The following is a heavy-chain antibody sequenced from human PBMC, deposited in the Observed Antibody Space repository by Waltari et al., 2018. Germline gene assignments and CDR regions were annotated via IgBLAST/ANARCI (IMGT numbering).Heavy chain of an antibody. CDR1: GFTFSSSA. D-gene: IGHD5-18*01. J-gene: IGHJ3*02. CDR3: AKGVSYSYGDAFDI. V-gene: IGHV3-23*01. CDR2: ISGSGGST. Sequence: EVQLLESGGGLVQPGGSLRLSCASSGFTFSSSAMNWVRQAPGKGLEWVSVISGSGGSTYYADSVKGRFTISRDNSKNTLYVQMNSLRAEDTAVYYCAKGVSYSYGDAFDIWGQGTMVTVSS.